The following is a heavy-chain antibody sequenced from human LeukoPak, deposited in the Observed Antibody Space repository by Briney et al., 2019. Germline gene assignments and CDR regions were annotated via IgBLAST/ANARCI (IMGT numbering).Heavy chain of an antibody. V-gene: IGHV1-2*02. D-gene: IGHD3-9*01. CDR2: INPNSGGT. CDR3: ARGETLRCFDWLLFDY. Sequence: ASVKVSCKASGYTFTGYYMHWVRQAPGQGLEWMGWINPNSGGTNYAQKFQGRVTMTRDTSISTAYMELSRLRSDDTAVYYCARGETLRCFDWLLFDYWGQGTLVTVSS. J-gene: IGHJ4*02. CDR1: GYTFTGYY.